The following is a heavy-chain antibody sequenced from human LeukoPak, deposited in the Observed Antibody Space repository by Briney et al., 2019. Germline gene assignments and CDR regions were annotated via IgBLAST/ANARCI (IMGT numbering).Heavy chain of an antibody. CDR1: GFTFKRYA. V-gene: IGHV3-23*01. D-gene: IGHD6-6*01. Sequence: PGGSLTLSCAACGFTFKRYAMSWLRQAPGKGREGVAAMSGSGGSTYYADSVKGRFTISRDNSKNTLYLQMNSLRAEDPAVYYCANKGGIAARPIPFDYWGQGTLVTVSS. J-gene: IGHJ4*02. CDR2: MSGSGGST. CDR3: ANKGGIAARPIPFDY.